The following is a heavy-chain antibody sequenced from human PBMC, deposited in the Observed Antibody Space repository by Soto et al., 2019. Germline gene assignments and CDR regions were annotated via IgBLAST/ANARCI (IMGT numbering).Heavy chain of an antibody. Sequence: GGSLRLSCAASGFTFSTYSMNWVRQAPGKGLEWVSYISNTGSTIYYADSVKGRFTISRDNAKNSLYLQMNSLRAEDTAVYYCANLEGGSDWLDPWGQGTLVTVSS. CDR2: ISNTGSTI. D-gene: IGHD3-10*01. V-gene: IGHV3-48*01. J-gene: IGHJ5*02. CDR1: GFTFSTYS. CDR3: ANLEGGSDWLDP.